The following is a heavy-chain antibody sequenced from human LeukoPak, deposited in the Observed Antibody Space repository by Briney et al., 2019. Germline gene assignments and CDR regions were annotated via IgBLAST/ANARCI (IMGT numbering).Heavy chain of an antibody. CDR3: ARGRYSSGWYRIRAQYFQH. D-gene: IGHD6-19*01. CDR1: GYTFTSYD. J-gene: IGHJ1*01. CDR2: MNPNSGNT. Sequence: ASVKVSSKASGYTFTSYDINWVRQATGQGLEWMGWMNPNSGNTGYAQKFQGRVTMTRNTSISTAYMELSSLRSEDTAVYYCARGRYSSGWYRIRAQYFQHWGQGTLVTVSS. V-gene: IGHV1-8*01.